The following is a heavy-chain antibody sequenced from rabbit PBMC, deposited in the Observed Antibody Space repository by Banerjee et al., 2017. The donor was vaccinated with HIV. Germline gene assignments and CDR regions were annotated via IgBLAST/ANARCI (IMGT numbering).Heavy chain of an antibody. CDR2: IYSGSSGSS. V-gene: IGHV1S40*01. D-gene: IGHD1-1*01. J-gene: IGHJ4*01. Sequence: QSLEESGGDLVKPGASLTLTCTASGFDFISNAMCWVRQAPGKGLEWIACIYSGSSGSSHYASWAKSRFSISKTSSTTMTLQMTSLTATDTATYFCARGADNNCYIPYFKLWVPGTLVTFS. CDR3: ARGADNNCYIPYFKL. CDR1: GFDFISNA.